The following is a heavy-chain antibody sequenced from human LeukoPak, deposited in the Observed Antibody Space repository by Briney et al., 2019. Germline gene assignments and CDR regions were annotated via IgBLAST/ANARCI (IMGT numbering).Heavy chain of an antibody. V-gene: IGHV3-7*01. CDR1: GFTFSSYW. CDR2: IKQDGSEK. CDR3: ARVGVAGFRDGYNMY. J-gene: IGHJ4*02. Sequence: TGGSLRLSCAASGFTFSSYWMTWVRQAPGKGLEWVANIKQDGSEKYYVDFVKGRFTTSRDNAKNSLYLQMNSLRAEDTAVYYCARVGVAGFRDGYNMYWGQGTLVTVSS. D-gene: IGHD5-24*01.